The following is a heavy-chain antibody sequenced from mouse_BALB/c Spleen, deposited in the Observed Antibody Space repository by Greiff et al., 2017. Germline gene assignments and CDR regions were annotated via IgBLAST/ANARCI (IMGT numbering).Heavy chain of an antibody. CDR1: GYTFTSYY. CDR2: INPSNGGT. V-gene: IGHV1S81*02. CDR3: TRDYRYEYYYAMDY. D-gene: IGHD2-14*01. Sequence: VQLQQSGPELVKPGASVKLSCKASGYTFTSYYMYWVKQRPGQGLEWIGEINPSNGGTNFNEKFKSKATLTVDKSSSTAYMQLSSLTSEDSAVYYCTRDYRYEYYYAMDYWGQGTSVTVSS. J-gene: IGHJ4*01.